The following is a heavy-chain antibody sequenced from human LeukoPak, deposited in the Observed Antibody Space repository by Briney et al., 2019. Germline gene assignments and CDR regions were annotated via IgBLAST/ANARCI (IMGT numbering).Heavy chain of an antibody. CDR1: GGSISSYC. CDR2: IYYSGST. V-gene: IGHV4-59*01. D-gene: IGHD3-3*02. J-gene: IGHJ5*02. Sequence: PSETLSLTCTVSGGSISSYCWSWIRQPPEKGLEWIGYIYYSGSTNYNPSLRSRVTISVDTSKNQFSLKLSSVTAADTAVYYCATSPRRALANWFDPWGQGTLVTVSS. CDR3: ATSPRRALANWFDP.